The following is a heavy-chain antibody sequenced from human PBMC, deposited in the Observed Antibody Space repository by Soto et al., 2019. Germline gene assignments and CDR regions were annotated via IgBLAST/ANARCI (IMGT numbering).Heavy chain of an antibody. CDR3: ARERDFWSGYPYYYYYGMDV. Sequence: SVKVSCKASGYTFTSYDINWVRQATGQGLEWMGGIIPIFGTANYAQKFQGRVTITADESTSTAYMELSSLRSEDTAVYYCARERDFWSGYPYYYYYGMDVWGQGTTVTV. CDR1: GYTFTSYD. V-gene: IGHV1-69*13. CDR2: IIPIFGTA. D-gene: IGHD3-3*01. J-gene: IGHJ6*02.